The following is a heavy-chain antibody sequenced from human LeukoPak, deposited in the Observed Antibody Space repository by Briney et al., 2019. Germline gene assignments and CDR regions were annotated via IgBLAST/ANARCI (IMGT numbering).Heavy chain of an antibody. V-gene: IGHV3-23*01. CDR1: GFTFSSYA. J-gene: IGHJ4*02. CDR2: IGGSGGST. CDR3: AKRITVTYFNDY. D-gene: IGHD4-17*01. Sequence: PGGSLRLSCAASGFTFSSYAMGWVRQAPGKGLEWVSGIGGSGGSTYYADSVKGRFTISRDNSKNTLYPQMNSLRAEDTAVYYCAKRITVTYFNDYWGQGTLVTVSS.